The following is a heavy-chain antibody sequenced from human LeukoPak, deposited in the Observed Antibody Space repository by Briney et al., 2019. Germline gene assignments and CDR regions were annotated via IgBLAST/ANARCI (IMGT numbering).Heavy chain of an antibody. Sequence: GGSLRLSCAASGFTFSSYSMNWVRQAPGKGLEWVSYISSSSSTIYYADSVKGRFTISRDNAKNSLYLQMNSLRAGDTAVYYCVGSSGWWGFDYWGQGTLVTVSS. CDR1: GFTFSSYS. D-gene: IGHD6-19*01. CDR3: VGSSGWWGFDY. V-gene: IGHV3-48*01. CDR2: ISSSSSTI. J-gene: IGHJ4*02.